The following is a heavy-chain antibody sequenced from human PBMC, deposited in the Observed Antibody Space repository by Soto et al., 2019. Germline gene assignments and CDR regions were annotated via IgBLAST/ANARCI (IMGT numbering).Heavy chain of an antibody. J-gene: IGHJ2*01. CDR1: GGTFSSYA. V-gene: IGHV1-69*12. CDR3: AGGSSSDWYFDL. Sequence: QVQLVQSGAEVKKPGSSVKVSCKASGGTFSSYAISWVRQAPGQGLEWMGGIIPIFGTANYAQKFQGRVTIXAXXSRSTAYRELSSLRSEDTAVYYCAGGSSSDWYFDLWGRGTLVTVSS. CDR2: IIPIFGTA. D-gene: IGHD6-6*01.